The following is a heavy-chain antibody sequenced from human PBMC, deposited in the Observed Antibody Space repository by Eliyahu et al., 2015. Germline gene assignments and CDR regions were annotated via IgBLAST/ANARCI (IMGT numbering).Heavy chain of an antibody. CDR2: VIPIFGTR. D-gene: IGHD4-17*01. CDR3: AKDQMFETRTAETIGGMYV. CDR1: GVIFTKAA. Sequence: QVHLVQSGAEVKRPGSSVTISCKASGVIFTKAAVHWVREAPGQGLEWLGAVIPIFGTRSYAPDFGDRLTITTDESTNTVTMNLNSLRSDDTAIYYCAKDQMFETRTAETIGGMYVWGQGTTVIVSS. V-gene: IGHV1-69*05. J-gene: IGHJ6*02.